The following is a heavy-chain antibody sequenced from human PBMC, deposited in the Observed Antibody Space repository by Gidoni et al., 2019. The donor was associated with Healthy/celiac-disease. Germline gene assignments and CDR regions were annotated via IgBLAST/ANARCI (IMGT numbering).Heavy chain of an antibody. V-gene: IGHV3-64D*08. CDR3: VKDLLSGWHTDTGDY. Sequence: VQLVESGGGLVQPVGPSRLSFSASAFTSSSYSMHWVRQAPGKGLEYVAAISSKGGSTYYADSVKGRFTISRDNSKNTLYLQMSSLRAEDTAVYYCVKDLLSGWHTDTGDYWGQGTLVNVAS. CDR1: AFTSSSYS. D-gene: IGHD6-19*01. CDR2: ISSKGGST. J-gene: IGHJ4*02.